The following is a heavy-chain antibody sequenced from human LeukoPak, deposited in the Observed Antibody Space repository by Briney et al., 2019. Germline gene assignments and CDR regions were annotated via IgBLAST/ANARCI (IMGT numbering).Heavy chain of an antibody. CDR1: GYTFTSYA. J-gene: IGHJ1*01. Sequence: SVKVSCKASGYTFTSYAMNWVRQAPGQGLEWMGGIIPIFGTANYAQKFQGRVTITADKSTRTAYMELRSLRSDDTAMYYCARNSWGAADHWGQGTLVTVSS. CDR2: IIPIFGTA. V-gene: IGHV1-69*06. CDR3: ARNSWGAADH. D-gene: IGHD1-26*01.